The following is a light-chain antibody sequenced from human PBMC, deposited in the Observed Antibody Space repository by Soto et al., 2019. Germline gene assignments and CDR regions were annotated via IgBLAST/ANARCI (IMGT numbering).Light chain of an antibody. J-gene: IGLJ3*02. CDR2: DVN. V-gene: IGLV2-14*03. Sequence: QSALTQPASVSGSPGQSITISCTGTSNDVGGYDYVSWYQQHPGQAPKVLIYDVNYRPSGVSYRFSGSKSGNTASLTISGLQADDEADYYCSSFTASLTWVFGGGTQLTV. CDR3: SSFTASLTWV. CDR1: SNDVGGYDY.